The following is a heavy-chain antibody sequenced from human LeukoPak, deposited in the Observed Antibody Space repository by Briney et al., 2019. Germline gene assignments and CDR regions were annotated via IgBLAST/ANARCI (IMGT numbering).Heavy chain of an antibody. CDR2: IYYSGST. CDR1: GGSISSYY. CDR3: ARVVYRGENWFDP. V-gene: IGHV4-59*01. Sequence: PSETLSLTCTVSGGSISSYYWSWIRQPPGKGLEWIGYIYYSGSTNYNPSLKSRVTISVDTSKNQCSLKLNSVTAADTAVYYCARVVYRGENWFDPWGQGTLVIVSS. D-gene: IGHD3-10*01. J-gene: IGHJ5*02.